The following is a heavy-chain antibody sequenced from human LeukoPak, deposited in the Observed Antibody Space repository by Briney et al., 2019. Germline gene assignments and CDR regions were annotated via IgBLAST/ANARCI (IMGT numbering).Heavy chain of an antibody. D-gene: IGHD3-10*01. CDR2: ISVYNGDT. J-gene: IGHJ5*02. CDR3: AKTGDGSGTRGWFDP. Sequence: ASVKVSCKASGYTLTSYGISWVRQAPGQGLEWMGWISVYNGDTNYAQKLQGRVTMTTDTSTSTAYMELRSLRSDDTAVYYCAKTGDGSGTRGWFDPWGQGTLVTVSS. CDR1: GYTLTSYG. V-gene: IGHV1-18*01.